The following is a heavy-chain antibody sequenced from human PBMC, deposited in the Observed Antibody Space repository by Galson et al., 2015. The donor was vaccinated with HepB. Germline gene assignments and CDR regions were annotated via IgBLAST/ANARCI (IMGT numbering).Heavy chain of an antibody. CDR3: AKSFSSPTYFDQ. CDR1: GFTFSTYA. CDR2: ISGSGSRI. V-gene: IGHV3-23*01. J-gene: IGHJ4*02. D-gene: IGHD6-19*01. Sequence: SLRLSCAASGFTFSTYAMTWVRQAPGKGLEWVSGISGSGSRINYADSVKGRFTISRDNSKNTLYLQMNTLRAEDTAVYYCAKSFSSPTYFDQWGQGTLVTVSS.